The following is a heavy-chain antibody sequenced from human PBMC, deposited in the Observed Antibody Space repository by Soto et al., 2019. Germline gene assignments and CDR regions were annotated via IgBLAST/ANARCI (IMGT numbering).Heavy chain of an antibody. CDR2: ISAYNGNT. CDR1: GYTFTSYG. V-gene: IGHV1-18*04. Sequence: ASVKVSCKASGYTFTSYGISWVRQAPGQGLEWMGWISAYNGNTNYAQKLQGRVTMTTDTSTSTAYMELRSLRSDDTAVYYCARSTYYYDSSGYSNWFDPWGQGTLVTVSS. J-gene: IGHJ5*02. CDR3: ARSTYYYDSSGYSNWFDP. D-gene: IGHD3-22*01.